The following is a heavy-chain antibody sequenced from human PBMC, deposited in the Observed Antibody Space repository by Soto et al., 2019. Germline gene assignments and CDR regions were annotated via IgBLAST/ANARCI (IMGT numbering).Heavy chain of an antibody. J-gene: IGHJ5*02. D-gene: IGHD2-2*01. CDR2: ISTYNGKT. V-gene: IGHV1-18*04. Sequence: QVQLVQSGAEVKKPGASVKVSCKASGYTFNSYGSTWVRQAPGQGLEWMGWISTYNGKTNYAQKVQGRVTMTTDTSTSTAYMELRSLTSHDTAVYYCARGALPTAAPSCFAPWGQGTLLTVSS. CDR3: ARGALPTAAPSCFAP. CDR1: GYTFNSYG.